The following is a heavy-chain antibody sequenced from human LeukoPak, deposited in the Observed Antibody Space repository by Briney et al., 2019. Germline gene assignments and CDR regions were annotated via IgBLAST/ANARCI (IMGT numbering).Heavy chain of an antibody. Sequence: SETLSLTCTVSGGSISSYYWSWIRQPPGKGLEWIGYIYYSGSTIYNPSLKSRVTISVDTSKNQFSLKLSSVTAADTAVYYCARARTVYYFDYWGQGTLVTVSS. J-gene: IGHJ4*02. CDR1: GGSISSYY. CDR3: ARARTVYYFDY. CDR2: IYYSGST. V-gene: IGHV4-59*01.